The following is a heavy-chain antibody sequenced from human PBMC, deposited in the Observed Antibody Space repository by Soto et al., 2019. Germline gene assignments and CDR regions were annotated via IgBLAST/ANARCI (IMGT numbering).Heavy chain of an antibody. CDR3: AKASGRVHYGMHV. J-gene: IGHJ6*02. Sequence: GGSLRLSCAASGFPFSMFAMNWVRQSPGKGLEWVSGIRGSGGGTYYADSVKGRFTISRDDSRNMLYLEMNTLRGEDTAVYYCAKASGRVHYGMHVWGQGTTVTVSS. V-gene: IGHV3-23*01. D-gene: IGHD3-10*01. CDR2: IRGSGGGT. CDR1: GFPFSMFA.